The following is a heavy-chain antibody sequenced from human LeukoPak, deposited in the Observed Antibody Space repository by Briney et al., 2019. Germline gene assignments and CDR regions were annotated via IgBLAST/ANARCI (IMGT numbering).Heavy chain of an antibody. V-gene: IGHV3-21*01. D-gene: IGHD4-11*01. CDR2: ISSSSSYI. Sequence: GSLRLSCAASGFTFSSYSMNWVRQAPGKGLEWVSSISSSSSYIYYADSVKGRFTISRDNAKNSLYLQMNSLRAEDTAVYYCAKDSDYNLYYFDYWGQGTLVTVSS. J-gene: IGHJ4*02. CDR1: GFTFSSYS. CDR3: AKDSDYNLYYFDY.